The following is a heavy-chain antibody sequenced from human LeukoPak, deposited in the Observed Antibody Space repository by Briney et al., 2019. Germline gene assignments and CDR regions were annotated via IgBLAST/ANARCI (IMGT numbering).Heavy chain of an antibody. Sequence: SETPSLTCTVSGGSISSYYWSWIRHPPGKGLELIGYIYYSGSTNYNPSLKSRVTISVDTSKNQFSLKLSSVTAADTAVYYCASQSLYYYDSSGMQEYFQHWGQGTLVTVSS. CDR2: IYYSGST. CDR1: GGSISSYY. CDR3: ASQSLYYYDSSGMQEYFQH. V-gene: IGHV4-59*01. J-gene: IGHJ1*01. D-gene: IGHD3-22*01.